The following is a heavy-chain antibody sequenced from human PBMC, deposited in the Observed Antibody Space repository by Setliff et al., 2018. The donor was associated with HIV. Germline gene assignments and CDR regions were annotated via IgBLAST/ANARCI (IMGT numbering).Heavy chain of an antibody. V-gene: IGHV4-61*10. CDR3: ARDGDYNYYGMDV. Sequence: SETLSLTCTVSGGSISSGSYYWNWIRQPAGKGLEWIGYIYYSGSTNYNPSLKSRVTISVDTPKNQFSLKLSSVTAADTAVYYCARDGDYNYYGMDVWGQGTTVTVSS. CDR2: IYYSGST. CDR1: GGSISSGSYY. D-gene: IGHD4-17*01. J-gene: IGHJ6*02.